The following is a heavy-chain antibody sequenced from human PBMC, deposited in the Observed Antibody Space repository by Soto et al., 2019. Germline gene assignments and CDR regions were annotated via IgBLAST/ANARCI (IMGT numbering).Heavy chain of an antibody. CDR1: GFTFSDYY. Sequence: QVQLVESGGGLVKPGGSLRLSCAVSGFTFSDYYMTWIRQAPGKGLEWVSYISSSTSHTNYADSVKGRITISRDNAKYSLFLQMNSLRAEDTAVYYCARGRGAAANYFDFWGQGTLVTVSS. D-gene: IGHD2-2*01. J-gene: IGHJ4*02. CDR2: ISSSTSHT. CDR3: ARGRGAAANYFDF. V-gene: IGHV3-11*05.